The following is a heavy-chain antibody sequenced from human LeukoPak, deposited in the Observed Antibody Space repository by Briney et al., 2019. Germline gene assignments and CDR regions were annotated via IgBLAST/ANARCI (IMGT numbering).Heavy chain of an antibody. V-gene: IGHV4-39*07. CDR1: SVSISSSPYY. D-gene: IGHD2-21*01. J-gene: IGHJ4*02. Sequence: SETLSLTCTVSSVSISSSPYYWGWIRQSPGKGLEWIGSISYSGTTYYNPSLKSRVTISVDTSKNQFSLKLSSVTAADTAVYYCARVYRGGGSSIPYYFDYWGQGTLVTVSS. CDR3: ARVYRGGGSSIPYYFDY. CDR2: ISYSGTT.